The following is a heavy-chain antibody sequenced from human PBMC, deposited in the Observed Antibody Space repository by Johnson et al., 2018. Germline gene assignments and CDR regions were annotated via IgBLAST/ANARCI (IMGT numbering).Heavy chain of an antibody. Sequence: EVQLLESGGGLVQPGGSLRLSCVASGFTFSSYLMTWVRQAPGEGLEWVSSISDGGRRTRYADSVKGRFSISRDDSKNTLFLQMDSLRDEDTAIYNCARGRYQMNYWGQGILVTVSS. CDR2: ISDGGRRT. V-gene: IGHV3-23*01. D-gene: IGHD2-2*01. CDR1: GFTFSSYL. CDR3: ARGRYQMNY. J-gene: IGHJ4*02.